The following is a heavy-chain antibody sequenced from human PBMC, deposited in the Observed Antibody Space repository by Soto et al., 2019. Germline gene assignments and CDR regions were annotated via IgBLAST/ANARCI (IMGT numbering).Heavy chain of an antibody. CDR2: IYYSGST. CDR3: ARDYYDSSGPNWFDP. J-gene: IGHJ5*02. Sequence: SETLSLTCTVSGGSISSYYWSWIRQPPGKGLEWIGYIYYSGSTNYNPSLKSRVTISVDTSKNQFSLKLSSVTAADTAVYYCARDYYDSSGPNWFDPWGQGTLVTVSS. V-gene: IGHV4-59*01. D-gene: IGHD3-22*01. CDR1: GGSISSYY.